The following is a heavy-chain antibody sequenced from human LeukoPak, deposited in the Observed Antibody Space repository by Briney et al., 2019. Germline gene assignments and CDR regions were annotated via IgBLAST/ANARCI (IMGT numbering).Heavy chain of an antibody. CDR2: ISGSGGST. J-gene: IGHJ4*02. CDR3: AKEYYYDSSGYYGTFDY. CDR1: GFPFRSHA. V-gene: IGHV3-23*01. Sequence: GSLRLSFATSGFPFRSHAMSWVRPAPGKGLEWVSAISGSGGSTYYADSVKGRFTISRDNSKNTLYLQMDSLRAEDTAVYYCAKEYYYDSSGYYGTFDYWGQGTLVTVSS. D-gene: IGHD3-22*01.